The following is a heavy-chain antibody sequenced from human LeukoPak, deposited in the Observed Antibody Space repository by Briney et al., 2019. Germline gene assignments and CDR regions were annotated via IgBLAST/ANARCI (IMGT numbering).Heavy chain of an antibody. CDR1: GGTFSSYA. D-gene: IGHD6-6*01. J-gene: IGHJ5*02. CDR3: ASARVYSSSSGWFDP. V-gene: IGHV1-69*04. Sequence: SVKVSCKASGGTFSSYAISWVRQAPGQGLEWMGRIIPIRGIANYAQQFQGRVTITADKSTSTAYMELSSLRSEDTAVYYCASARVYSSSSGWFDPWGQGTLVTVSS. CDR2: IIPIRGIA.